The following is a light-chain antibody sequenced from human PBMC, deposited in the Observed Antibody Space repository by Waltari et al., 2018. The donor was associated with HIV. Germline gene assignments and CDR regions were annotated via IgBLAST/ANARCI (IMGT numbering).Light chain of an antibody. V-gene: IGKV3-20*01. Sequence: EIALTQSPGTLSLSPGERATLSCRASQSLSSSYLAWYQQKPGQAPRLPLYGASSRATGIPDRFSGSGSGTDFTLTISRLEPEDFAVYYCQQYGSSPLTFGGGTKVEIK. J-gene: IGKJ4*01. CDR3: QQYGSSPLT. CDR2: GAS. CDR1: QSLSSSY.